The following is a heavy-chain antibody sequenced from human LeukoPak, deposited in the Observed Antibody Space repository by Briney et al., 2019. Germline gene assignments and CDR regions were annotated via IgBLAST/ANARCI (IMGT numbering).Heavy chain of an antibody. CDR1: GFTFSSYA. CDR2: IRGSGGST. V-gene: IGHV3-23*01. CDR3: AKDGVAAISSMWLVHPYYFDY. J-gene: IGHJ4*02. D-gene: IGHD2-15*01. Sequence: SGGSLRLSCAASGFTFSSYAMSWVRQAPGKGLEWVSAIRGSGGSTYYADSVKGRFTISRDNSKNTLYLQMNSLRAEDTAVYYCAKDGVAAISSMWLVHPYYFDYWGQGTLVTVSS.